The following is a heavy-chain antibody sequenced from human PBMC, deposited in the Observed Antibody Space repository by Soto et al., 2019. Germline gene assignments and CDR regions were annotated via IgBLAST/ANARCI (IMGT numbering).Heavy chain of an antibody. J-gene: IGHJ5*02. Sequence: PGGSLRLSCAASGFTFSRYAMNWVRQAPGKGLEWVSVISGSDGSTYYADSVKGRFTISRDNSNNTLYLQMDSLRAEDTAVYYCAKGRLEYISSNWFDPWGQGTLVTVSS. CDR3: AKGRLEYISSNWFDP. CDR2: ISGSDGST. V-gene: IGHV3-23*01. D-gene: IGHD6-6*01. CDR1: GFTFSRYA.